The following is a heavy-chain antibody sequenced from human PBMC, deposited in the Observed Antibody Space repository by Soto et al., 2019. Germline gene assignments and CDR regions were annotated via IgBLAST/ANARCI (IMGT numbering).Heavy chain of an antibody. CDR2: ISYDGSNK. J-gene: IGHJ4*02. CDR3: AKDLDDYGDYPNFDY. Sequence: QVQLVESGGGVVQPGRSLRLSCAASGFTFSSYGMHWVRQAPGKGLEWVAVISYDGSNKYYADSVKGRFTISRDNSKNTLYLQMNSLRAEDTAVYYCAKDLDDYGDYPNFDYWGQGTLVTVSS. V-gene: IGHV3-30*18. CDR1: GFTFSSYG. D-gene: IGHD4-17*01.